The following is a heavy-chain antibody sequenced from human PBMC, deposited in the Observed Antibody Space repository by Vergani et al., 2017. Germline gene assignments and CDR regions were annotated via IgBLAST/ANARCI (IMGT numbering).Heavy chain of an antibody. CDR2: MNPNSGNT. J-gene: IGHJ5*02. D-gene: IGHD3-10*01. CDR1: GYTFTSYD. V-gene: IGHV1-8*01. CDR3: ARESGGSGSFHGWFDP. Sequence: QVQLVQSGAEVKKPGASVKVSCKASGYTFTSYDINWVRKATGQGLEWMGWMNPNSGNTGYAQKFQGRVTMTRNTSISTAYMELSSLRSEDTAVYYCARESGGSGSFHGWFDPWGQGTLVTVSS.